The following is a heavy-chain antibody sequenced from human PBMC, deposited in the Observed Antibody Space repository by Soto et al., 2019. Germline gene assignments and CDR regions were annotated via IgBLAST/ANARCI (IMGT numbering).Heavy chain of an antibody. CDR1: GGGNLRDYR. J-gene: IGHJ4*02. V-gene: IGHV1-69*13. CDR2: IIPKLGSA. CDR3: ARDLAYGDYVDYFDY. D-gene: IGHD4-17*01. Sequence: ASVKVSCKASGGGNLRDYRTTWVRRAPGQGLEWMGGIIPKLGSANYAQKFQGRVTITADESTNSVYMELRSLRSDDTAVYYCARDLAYGDYVDYFDYWGQGTLVTVSS.